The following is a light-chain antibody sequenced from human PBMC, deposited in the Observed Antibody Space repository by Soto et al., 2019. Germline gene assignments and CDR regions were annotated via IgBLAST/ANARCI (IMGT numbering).Light chain of an antibody. CDR2: VGTGGIVG. CDR3: GADHGSGRNPYVV. Sequence: QSVLTQPPSASASLGASVTLTCTLSSGYSNYKVDWYQQRPGKGPRFVMRVGTGGIVGSKGDGIPDRFSVLGSGLNRYLTIKNIQEEDESDYHCGADHGSGRNPYVVFGGGTKLTVL. V-gene: IGLV9-49*01. CDR1: SGYSNYK. J-gene: IGLJ2*01.